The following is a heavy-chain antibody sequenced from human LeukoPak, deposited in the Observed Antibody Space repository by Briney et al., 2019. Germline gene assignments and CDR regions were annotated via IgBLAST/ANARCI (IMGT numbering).Heavy chain of an antibody. D-gene: IGHD2-15*01. J-gene: IGHJ3*02. CDR1: GFTFSSYS. Sequence: PGGSLRLSCAASGFTFSSYSMNWVRQAPGKGLEWVSYISSSSSTIYYADSVKGRFTISRDNAKNSLYLQMNSLRAEDTAVYYCAREPQLGVALAFDIWGQGTMVTVSS. V-gene: IGHV3-48*01. CDR3: AREPQLGVALAFDI. CDR2: ISSSSSTI.